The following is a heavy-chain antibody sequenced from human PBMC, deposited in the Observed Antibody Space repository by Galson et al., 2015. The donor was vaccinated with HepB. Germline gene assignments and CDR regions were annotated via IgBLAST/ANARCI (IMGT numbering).Heavy chain of an antibody. J-gene: IGHJ6*02. CDR1: GYTFTGYY. Sequence: SVKVSCKASGYTFTGYYMHWVRQAPGQGLEWMGWINPNSGGTNYAQKFQGWVTMTRDTSISTAYMELSRLRSDDTAVYYCARDQSNGEQLVPLIYLGGMDVWGQGTTVTVSS. D-gene: IGHD6-6*01. V-gene: IGHV1-2*04. CDR3: ARDQSNGEQLVPLIYLGGMDV. CDR2: INPNSGGT.